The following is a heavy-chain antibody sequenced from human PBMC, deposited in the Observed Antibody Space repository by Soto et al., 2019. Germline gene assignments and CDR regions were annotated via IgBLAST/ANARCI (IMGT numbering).Heavy chain of an antibody. D-gene: IGHD2-2*01. V-gene: IGHV4-34*01. J-gene: IGHJ6*03. CDR2: INHSGST. CDR1: GGSFSGYY. CDR3: ARGRLAPLYCSSTSCYPVGYYYYYMDV. Sequence: SETLSLTCAVYGGSFSGYYWSWIRQPPGKGLEWIGEINHSGSTNYNPSLKSRVTISVDTSKNQFSLKLSSVTAADTAVYYCARGRLAPLYCSSTSCYPVGYYYYYMDVWGKGTTVTVSS.